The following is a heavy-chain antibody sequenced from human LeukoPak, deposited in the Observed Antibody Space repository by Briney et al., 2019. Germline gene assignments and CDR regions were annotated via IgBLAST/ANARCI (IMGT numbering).Heavy chain of an antibody. V-gene: IGHV3-33*01. CDR2: IWYDGSNK. CDR1: GFTFSSYG. J-gene: IGHJ4*02. Sequence: GRSLRLSCAASGFTFSSYGMHWVRQAPGKGLEWVAVIWYDGSNKYYADSVKGRFTISRDNSKNTLYLQMNCLRAEDTAVYYCARAHPYNWNLFDYWGQGTLVTVSS. CDR3: ARAHPYNWNLFDY. D-gene: IGHD1-20*01.